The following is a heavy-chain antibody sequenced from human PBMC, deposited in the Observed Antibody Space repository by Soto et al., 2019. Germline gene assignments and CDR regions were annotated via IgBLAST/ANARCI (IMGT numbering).Heavy chain of an antibody. V-gene: IGHV1-69*01. CDR1: GGTFSSYA. J-gene: IGHJ6*02. D-gene: IGHD5-18*01. Sequence: QVKLVQSGAEVKKPGSSVKVSCKASGGTFSSYAISWVRQAPGQGLEWMGGIIPIFGTANYAQKFQGRVTITADESTSTAYMELSSLRSEDTAVYYCARGVSGYSYGPYYDYGMDVWGQGTTVTVSS. CDR3: ARGVSGYSYGPYYDYGMDV. CDR2: IIPIFGTA.